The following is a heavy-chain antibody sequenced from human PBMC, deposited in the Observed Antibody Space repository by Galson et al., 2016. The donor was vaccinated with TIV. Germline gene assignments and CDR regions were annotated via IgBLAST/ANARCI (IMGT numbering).Heavy chain of an antibody. J-gene: IGHJ4*02. V-gene: IGHV3-11*01. CDR3: ARGCPTTSCYHPY. Sequence: SLRLSCAASGFTFGDYYMSWIRQAPGKGLEWISYISSSGTTTYYIDSVKDRFTISRDNSRNSLYLVMSSLRVEDAAVYFCARGCPTTSCYHPYWGQGTLVTVSS. CDR2: ISSSGTTT. D-gene: IGHD2-2*01. CDR1: GFTFGDYY.